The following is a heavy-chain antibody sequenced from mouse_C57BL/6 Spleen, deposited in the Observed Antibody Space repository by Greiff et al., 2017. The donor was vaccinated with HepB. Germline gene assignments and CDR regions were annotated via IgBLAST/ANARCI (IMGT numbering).Heavy chain of an antibody. J-gene: IGHJ4*01. CDR3: ARRTDYDYAMDY. D-gene: IGHD2-4*01. CDR1: GFTFSDYG. CDR2: ISSGSSTI. V-gene: IGHV5-17*01. Sequence: EVMLVESGGGLVKPGGSLKLSCAASGFTFSDYGMHWVRQAPEKGLEWVAYISSGSSTIYYADTVKGRFTISRDNAKNTLFLQMNSLRSEDTAMYYCARRTDYDYAMDYWGQGTSVTVSS.